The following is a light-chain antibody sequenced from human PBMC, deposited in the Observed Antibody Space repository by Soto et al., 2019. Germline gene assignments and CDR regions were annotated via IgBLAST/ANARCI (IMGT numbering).Light chain of an antibody. CDR3: QQYGSSPYT. CDR2: GVS. V-gene: IGKV3-20*01. J-gene: IGKJ2*01. Sequence: EIVLTQSPGTLSLSPGERATLSYRASQSISSSYLAWYQQKPGQAPRLLIYGVSSRATGIPDRFSGSGSGTDFTLTISRLEPEDFAVFYCQQYGSSPYTFGQGTKLEI. CDR1: QSISSSY.